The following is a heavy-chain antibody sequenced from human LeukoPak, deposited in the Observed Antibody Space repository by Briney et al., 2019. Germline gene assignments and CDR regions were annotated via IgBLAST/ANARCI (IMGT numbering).Heavy chain of an antibody. J-gene: IGHJ4*02. CDR3: ARHEAIFGVVILRVFDY. D-gene: IGHD3-3*01. CDR1: GGSISSSSYY. Sequence: WETLSLTCTVSGGSISSSSYYWGWIRQPPGKGLEWIGSSYYSGSTYYNPSLKSRVTLSGDTSKNHFSLKLRSVTGADTAVYYCARHEAIFGVVILRVFDYWGQGTLVTVSS. V-gene: IGHV4-39*01. CDR2: SYYSGST.